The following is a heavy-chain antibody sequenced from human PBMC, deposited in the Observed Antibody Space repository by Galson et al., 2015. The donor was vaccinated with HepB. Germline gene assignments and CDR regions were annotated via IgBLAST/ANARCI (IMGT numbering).Heavy chain of an antibody. Sequence: SETLSLTCIVSGGSISSYYWNWLRQPPGKGLEWIGYIYYTGSTNYNPSLKSRVTISADTSKKQVSLRLSSVTAADTAMYYCARAATSYENNWFDPWGQRTLVTVSS. CDR3: ARAATSYENNWFDP. J-gene: IGHJ5*02. CDR2: IYYTGST. CDR1: GGSISSYY. V-gene: IGHV4-59*01. D-gene: IGHD2-21*01.